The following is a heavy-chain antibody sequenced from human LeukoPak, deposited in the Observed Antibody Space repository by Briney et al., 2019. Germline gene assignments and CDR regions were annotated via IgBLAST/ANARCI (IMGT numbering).Heavy chain of an antibody. CDR3: AKDTFYSNYFQPFDY. CDR1: GFTFSSYD. D-gene: IGHD4-11*01. V-gene: IGHV3-23*01. CDR2: ISGSGGST. J-gene: IGHJ4*02. Sequence: QPGGSLRLSCAASGFTFSSYDMSWVRQAPGKGLEWVTAISGSGGSTYYADSVKGRFTISRDNSKNTLYLQMNSLRAEDTAVYYCAKDTFYSNYFQPFDYWGQGTLVTVSS.